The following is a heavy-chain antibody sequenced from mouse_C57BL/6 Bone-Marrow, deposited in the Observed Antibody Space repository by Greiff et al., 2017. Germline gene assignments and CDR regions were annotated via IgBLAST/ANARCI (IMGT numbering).Heavy chain of an antibody. D-gene: IGHD1-1*01. CDR2: INPGSGGT. V-gene: IGHV1-54*01. CDR1: GYAFTNYL. CDR3: ARTVVAYDCAMDY. Sequence: QVQLQQSGAELVRPGTSVKVSCTASGYAFTNYLLEWVKQRPGQGLEWIGVINPGSGGTNYNEKFKGKVTLTADKSSSTAYMQLSSLTSEDSAVFFFARTVVAYDCAMDYWGQGTSVTVSS. J-gene: IGHJ4*01.